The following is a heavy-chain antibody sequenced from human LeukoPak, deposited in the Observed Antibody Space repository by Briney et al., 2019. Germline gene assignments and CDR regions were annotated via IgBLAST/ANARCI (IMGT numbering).Heavy chain of an antibody. Sequence: PSETLSLTCTVSGGSISSYYWSWIRRPPGKGLEWIGYIYYSGSTNYNPSLTSRVTISVDTSKNQFSLKLSSVTAADTAVYYCAREGLSRDGYNSDYYYYYYMDVWGKGTTVTVSS. J-gene: IGHJ6*03. D-gene: IGHD5-24*01. CDR2: IYYSGST. V-gene: IGHV4-59*01. CDR3: AREGLSRDGYNSDYYYYYYMDV. CDR1: GGSISSYY.